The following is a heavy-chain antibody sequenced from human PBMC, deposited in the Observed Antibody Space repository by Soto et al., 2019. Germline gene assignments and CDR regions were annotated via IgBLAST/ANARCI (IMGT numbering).Heavy chain of an antibody. V-gene: IGHV1-69*06. Sequence: QVQLVQSGAEVKKPGSSVKVSCKASGGTFSSYAISWVRQAPGQGLEWMGGIIPIFGTANYAQKFQGRVTITADKATCTAYMELSSLRSEDTAVYYCARALGVYSPDCYYGIDVWGQGTTVTVSS. CDR2: IIPIFGTA. CDR3: ARALGVYSPDCYYGIDV. D-gene: IGHD5-18*01. CDR1: GGTFSSYA. J-gene: IGHJ6*02.